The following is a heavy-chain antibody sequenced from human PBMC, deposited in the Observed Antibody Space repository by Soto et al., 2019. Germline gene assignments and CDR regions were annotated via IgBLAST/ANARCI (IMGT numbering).Heavy chain of an antibody. J-gene: IGHJ4*02. Sequence: GGSLRLSCAASGFTFSSFAMHWVRQAPGKGPEWVAVIGHEGSNKYYADSVEGRFTITRDNSKNTVQLQMNNLRVEDTAVYYCAKDGMTTPPYWGQGTLVTVSS. CDR3: AKDGMTTPPY. CDR1: GFTFSSFA. CDR2: IGHEGSNK. V-gene: IGHV3-33*06. D-gene: IGHD1-26*01.